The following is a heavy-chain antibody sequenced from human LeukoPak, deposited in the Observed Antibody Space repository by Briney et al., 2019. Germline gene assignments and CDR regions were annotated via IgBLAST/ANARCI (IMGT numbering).Heavy chain of an antibody. V-gene: IGHV3-43*02. J-gene: IGHJ4*02. D-gene: IGHD5-18*01. CDR2: ISGDGATT. CDR3: TKDSTPYTYVEFDY. Sequence: GGSLRLSCAASGFTFEDYALHWVRQAPGKGLEWVSFISGDGATTFYGDSVKGRFTITRDNSKNSLYLQMNSLRPEDSAFYYCTKDSTPYTYVEFDYWGQGTLVTVSS. CDR1: GFTFEDYA.